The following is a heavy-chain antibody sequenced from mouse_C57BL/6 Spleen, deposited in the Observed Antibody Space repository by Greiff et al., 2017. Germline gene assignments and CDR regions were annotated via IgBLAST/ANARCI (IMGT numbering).Heavy chain of an antibody. CDR2: IDPSDSYT. V-gene: IGHV1-59*01. CDR3: DRRDEYTFATQY. Sequence: QVQLQQPGAELVRPGTSVKLCCKASGYTFTSYWMHWVKQRPGQGLEWIGVIDPSDSYTNYNQKFKGKSTLTVDTSSSTAYMQLSSLTSEDSAVYYCDRRDEYTFATQYWCQGTSSIVSP. D-gene: IGHD5-2*01. CDR1: GYTFTSYW. J-gene: IGHJ4*01.